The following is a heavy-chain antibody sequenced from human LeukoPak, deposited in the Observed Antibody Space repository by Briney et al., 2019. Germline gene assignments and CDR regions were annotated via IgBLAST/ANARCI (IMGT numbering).Heavy chain of an antibody. Sequence: SETLSLTCTVSGGSISSYYWSWIRQPPGKGLEWIGYIYYSGSTNYNPSLKSRVTISVDTSKNQFSLKLSSVTAADTAVYYCARSGHCSGGSCYPGAFDIWGQGTMVTVSS. CDR3: ARSGHCSGGSCYPGAFDI. V-gene: IGHV4-59*12. CDR1: GGSISSYY. CDR2: IYYSGST. J-gene: IGHJ3*02. D-gene: IGHD2-15*01.